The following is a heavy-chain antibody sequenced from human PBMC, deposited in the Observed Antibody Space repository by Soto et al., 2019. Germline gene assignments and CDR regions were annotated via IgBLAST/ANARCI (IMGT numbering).Heavy chain of an antibody. D-gene: IGHD2-2*01. J-gene: IGHJ4*02. CDR3: ARLVPAAVVCFDY. CDR1: GGSISSSSYY. CDR2: IYYSGST. Sequence: SETLSLTCTVSGGSISSSSYYWGWIRQPPGKGLEWIGSIYYSGSTYYNPSLKSRVTISVDTSKNQFSLKLSSVTAADPAVYYCARLVPAAVVCFDYWGQGTLVTVSS. V-gene: IGHV4-39*01.